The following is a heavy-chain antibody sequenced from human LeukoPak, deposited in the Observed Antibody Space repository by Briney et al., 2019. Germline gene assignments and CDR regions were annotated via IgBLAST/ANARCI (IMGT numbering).Heavy chain of an antibody. CDR1: RFTFSDYY. V-gene: IGHV3-11*04. Sequence: GGSLRLSCAASRFTFSDYYMSWIRQAPGKGLEWVSYISSSGNIIYYADSVKGRFTISRDNSKNTLYLQMSSLRAEDTAVYYCARGQHRVTYSDDAFDIWGQGTMVTVSS. J-gene: IGHJ3*02. D-gene: IGHD4-11*01. CDR2: ISSSGNII. CDR3: ARGQHRVTYSDDAFDI.